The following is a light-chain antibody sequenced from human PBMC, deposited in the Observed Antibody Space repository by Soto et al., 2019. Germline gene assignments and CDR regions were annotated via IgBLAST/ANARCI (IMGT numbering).Light chain of an antibody. Sequence: EKVMTQSPAALSVSPGERATLSCRASQSVNSNLAWYQRKPGQAPRLLLYGASTRATGIPARFSGSASGTEFTLTIRSLQSEDSAVYYCQQYKDWPLTFGGGTKVEIK. CDR1: QSVNSN. CDR2: GAS. J-gene: IGKJ4*01. V-gene: IGKV3-15*01. CDR3: QQYKDWPLT.